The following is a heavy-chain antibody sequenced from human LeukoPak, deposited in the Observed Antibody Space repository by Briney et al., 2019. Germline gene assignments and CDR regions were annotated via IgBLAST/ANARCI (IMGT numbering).Heavy chain of an antibody. CDR2: ISGSAGST. V-gene: IGHV3-23*01. CDR1: GITVSTYV. Sequence: GGSLRLSCTVSGITVSTYVMSWVRQAPGKGLEWVSGISGSAGSTNYADSVKGRFTISRDNSKNTLYLQMNSLRAEDTAVYYCAKTPRACSSTSCYGYWYFDLWGRGTLVTVSS. J-gene: IGHJ2*01. CDR3: AKTPRACSSTSCYGYWYFDL. D-gene: IGHD2-2*01.